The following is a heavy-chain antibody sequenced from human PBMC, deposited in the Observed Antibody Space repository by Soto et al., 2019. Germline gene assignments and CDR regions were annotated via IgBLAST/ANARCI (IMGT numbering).Heavy chain of an antibody. J-gene: IGHJ4*02. Sequence: QVQLVQSGAEVKKPGASVKVSCKASGYTFTGYYIHWVRQAPGQGLEWMGWINPNSGDTRYGQKFQGRVTMAWDTSISTAYMELSRLRFDDTAVFYCARDGHSYGYDYRGQGTLVTVSS. CDR1: GYTFTGYY. D-gene: IGHD5-18*01. CDR3: ARDGHSYGYDY. CDR2: INPNSGDT. V-gene: IGHV1-2*02.